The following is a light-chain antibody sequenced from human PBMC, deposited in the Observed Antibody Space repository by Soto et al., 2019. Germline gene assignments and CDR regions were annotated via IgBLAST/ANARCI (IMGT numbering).Light chain of an antibody. CDR2: ENN. V-gene: IGLV1-51*02. CDR3: GTRENSLKVV. Sequence: QSVLTQPPSVSAAPGQKVTISCSGSSSNIGNNYVSWYQQLPGTAPKLLIYENNKRPSGIPDRFSGSKSGTSATLGITGLQTGDEAAYYCGTRENSLKVVFGGGTKLTVL. CDR1: SSNIGNNY. J-gene: IGLJ2*01.